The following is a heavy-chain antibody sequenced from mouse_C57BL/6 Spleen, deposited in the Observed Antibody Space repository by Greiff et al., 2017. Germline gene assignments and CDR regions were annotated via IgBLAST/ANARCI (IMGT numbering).Heavy chain of an antibody. CDR2: ISSGSSTI. J-gene: IGHJ1*03. CDR1: GFTFSDYG. CDR3: ARKYYDYGYWYFDV. D-gene: IGHD2-4*01. Sequence: EVMLVESGGGLVKPGGSLKLSCAASGFTFSDYGMHWVRQAPEQGLEWVAYISSGSSTIYYADTVKGRFTISRDNAKNTLFLQMNSLRSEDTAMYYCARKYYDYGYWYFDVWGTGTTVTVSS. V-gene: IGHV5-17*01.